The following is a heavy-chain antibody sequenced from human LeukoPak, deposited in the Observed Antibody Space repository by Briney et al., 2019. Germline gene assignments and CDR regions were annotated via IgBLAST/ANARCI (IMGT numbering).Heavy chain of an antibody. D-gene: IGHD3-3*01. CDR2: IYSGGTT. CDR1: GFTVSGNY. J-gene: IGHJ4*02. CDR3: ATRFSEQS. Sequence: GGSLRLSCAASGFTVSGNYMSWVRQFPGKGLEWVSVIYSGGTTNYADSVKGRFTISRDYSKNTLYLQMNSLRPEDTAVYYCATRFSEQSWGQGILVTVSS. V-gene: IGHV3-66*02.